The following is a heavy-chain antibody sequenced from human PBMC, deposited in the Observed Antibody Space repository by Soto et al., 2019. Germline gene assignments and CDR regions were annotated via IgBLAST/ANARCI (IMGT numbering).Heavy chain of an antibody. CDR2: ISGSGGST. Sequence: EVQLLESGGGLVQPGGSLRLSCAASGFTFSSYAMSWVRQAPGKGLEWVSAISGSGGSTYYADSVKGRFTISRDNSNNTLYLQMNSLRAEDTAVYYCAKGKSITIIVVVFPEGFDYWCQGTLVTVSS. CDR3: AKGKSITIIVVVFPEGFDY. J-gene: IGHJ4*02. V-gene: IGHV3-23*01. D-gene: IGHD3-22*01. CDR1: GFTFSSYA.